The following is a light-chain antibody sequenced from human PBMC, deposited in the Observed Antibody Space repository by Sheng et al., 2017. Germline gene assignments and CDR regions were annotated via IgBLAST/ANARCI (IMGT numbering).Light chain of an antibody. CDR1: QDISNS. V-gene: IGKV1-NL1*01. CDR3: QQYISYPWT. CDR2: GAS. Sequence: DIQMTQSPSSLSASVGDRVTITCRASQDISNSLAWYQQKRGKAPKLLLYGASRLQSGVPSRFSGSGSGTDYTLTISSLQPEDFATYYCQQYISYPWTFGQGTKVEIK. J-gene: IGKJ1*01.